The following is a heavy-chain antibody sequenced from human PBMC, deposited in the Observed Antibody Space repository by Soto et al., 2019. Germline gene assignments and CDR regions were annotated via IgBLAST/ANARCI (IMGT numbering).Heavy chain of an antibody. Sequence: PGGSLRLSCTASGFTFSSYEMNWVRQAPGKGLEWVSYISSSGNFIYYADSVKARFTISRDNAKNSLYLQMNSLRAEDTAVYYCARDAPSDDFWSGYSYDMDVWGQGTTVTVSS. CDR3: ARDAPSDDFWSGYSYDMDV. CDR1: GFTFSSYE. D-gene: IGHD3-3*01. V-gene: IGHV3-48*03. CDR2: ISSSGNFI. J-gene: IGHJ6*02.